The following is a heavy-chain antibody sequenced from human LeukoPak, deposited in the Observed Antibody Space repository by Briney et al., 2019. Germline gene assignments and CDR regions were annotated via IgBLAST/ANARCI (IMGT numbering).Heavy chain of an antibody. Sequence: GGSLRLSCAASGLTFSSYGMSWVRQAPGKGLEWVSDISSSGGTTYYADSVKGWVTISRDNSKNTLYLQMNSLRPEDTAVYYCAKDRILWQQQLDFDYWGQGTLVTVSS. CDR2: ISSSGGTT. CDR1: GLTFSSYG. V-gene: IGHV3-23*01. D-gene: IGHD6-13*01. J-gene: IGHJ4*02. CDR3: AKDRILWQQQLDFDY.